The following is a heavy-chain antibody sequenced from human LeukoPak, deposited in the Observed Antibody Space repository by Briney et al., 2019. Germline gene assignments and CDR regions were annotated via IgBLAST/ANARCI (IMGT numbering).Heavy chain of an antibody. D-gene: IGHD6-19*01. CDR2: ISDSGANT. CDR3: AKSMTLQWRGFFDL. V-gene: IGHV3-23*01. CDR1: GFTFSTYA. Sequence: GGSLRLSCAASGFTFSTYAMSWVRQAPGKGLEWVSTISDSGANTYHADSVRGRFTISRDNSKNTLYLQKNSLRADDTAIYYCAKSMTLQWRGFFDLWGRGTHVTVSS. J-gene: IGHJ2*01.